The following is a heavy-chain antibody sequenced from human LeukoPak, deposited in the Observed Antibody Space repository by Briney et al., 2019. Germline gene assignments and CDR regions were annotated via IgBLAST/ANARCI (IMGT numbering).Heavy chain of an antibody. J-gene: IGHJ4*02. CDR2: INHSGST. Sequence: SETLSLTCAVYGGSFSGYYWSWIRQPPGKGLEWIGEINHSGSTNYNPSLKSRVTISVDTSKNHFSLKLSYVTTADAAVYYYARVCDDGSGYYQYYFDYWGQGTLVTVSS. V-gene: IGHV4-34*01. D-gene: IGHD3-22*01. CDR1: GGSFSGYY. CDR3: ARVCDDGSGYYQYYFDY.